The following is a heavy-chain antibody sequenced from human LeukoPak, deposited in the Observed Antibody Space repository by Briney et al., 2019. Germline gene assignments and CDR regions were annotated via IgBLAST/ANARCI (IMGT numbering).Heavy chain of an antibody. D-gene: IGHD6-19*01. Sequence: TXSLTCTVSGGSIXXGSYYWSWIRQPPGKDLECIGYIYYSGSTYYNPSLKSRIIISVDTSNNQFSLKLNSVTAADTAIYYCARVVHSRYGSGWNYYFDYWGQGTLVTVSS. CDR1: GGSIXXGSYY. CDR3: ARVVHSRYGSGWNYYFDY. J-gene: IGHJ4*02. V-gene: IGHV4-30-4*08. CDR2: IYYSGST.